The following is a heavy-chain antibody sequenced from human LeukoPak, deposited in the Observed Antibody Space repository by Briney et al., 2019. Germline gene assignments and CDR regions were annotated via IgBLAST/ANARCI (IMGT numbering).Heavy chain of an antibody. CDR2: MNPNSGNT. CDR1: GYTFTGYD. D-gene: IGHD3-3*01. CDR3: ARLTYYDFWSGYYSTGLGYYCYGMDV. Sequence: GASVKVSCKASGYTFTGYDINWVRQATGQGLEWMGWMNPNSGNTGYAQKFQGRVTMTRNTSISTAYMELSSLRSEDTAVYYCARLTYYDFWSGYYSTGLGYYCYGMDVWGQGTTVTVSS. V-gene: IGHV1-8*01. J-gene: IGHJ6*02.